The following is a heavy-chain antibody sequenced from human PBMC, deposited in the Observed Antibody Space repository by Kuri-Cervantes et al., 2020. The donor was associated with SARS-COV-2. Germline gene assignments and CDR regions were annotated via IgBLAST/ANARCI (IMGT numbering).Heavy chain of an antibody. V-gene: IGHV3-7*01. CDR2: INQDGSDK. J-gene: IGHJ4*02. Sequence: GGSLSLSCAASGFTFSNAWMNWVRQAPGKGLEWVANINQDGSDKYYVDSVKGRFTISRDNAKNSLSLQMNSLRAEDTAVYYCVRDGDHWNFDYWGQGTLVTVSS. D-gene: IGHD1-1*01. CDR1: GFTFSNAW. CDR3: VRDGDHWNFDY.